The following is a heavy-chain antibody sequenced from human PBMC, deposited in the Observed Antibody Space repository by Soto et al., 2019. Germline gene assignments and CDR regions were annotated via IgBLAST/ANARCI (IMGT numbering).Heavy chain of an antibody. CDR2: IYYSGST. V-gene: IGHV4-31*03. CDR1: GGSISSGGYY. CDR3: ATGDYNYYYGMDV. J-gene: IGHJ6*02. D-gene: IGHD4-17*01. Sequence: SETLSLTCTVSGGSISSGGYYWSWIRQHPGKGLEWIGYIYYSGSTYYNPSLKSRVTISVDTSKNQFSLKLSSVTAADTAVYYCATGDYNYYYGMDVWGQGTTVTVS.